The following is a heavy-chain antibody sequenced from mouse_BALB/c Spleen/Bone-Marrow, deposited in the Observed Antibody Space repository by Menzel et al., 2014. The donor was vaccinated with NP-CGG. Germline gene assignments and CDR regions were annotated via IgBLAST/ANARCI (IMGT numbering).Heavy chain of an antibody. Sequence: DVHLVESGGGLVQPGGSRKLSCAASGFTFSSFGMHWVRQAPEKGLEWVAYISNGSSTIYYADTVKGLFTISRDNPKNTLFLQMTSLRSEDTAMYYCARKGAMITHYYAMDYWGQGTSVTVSS. CDR1: GFTFSSFG. D-gene: IGHD2-4*01. CDR2: ISNGSSTI. V-gene: IGHV5-17*02. CDR3: ARKGAMITHYYAMDY. J-gene: IGHJ4*01.